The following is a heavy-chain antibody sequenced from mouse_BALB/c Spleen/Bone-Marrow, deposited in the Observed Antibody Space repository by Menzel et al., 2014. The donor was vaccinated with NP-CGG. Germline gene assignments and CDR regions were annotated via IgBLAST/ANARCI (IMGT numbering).Heavy chain of an antibody. CDR1: GYSITSGYS. CDR3: TKRQIHYYGYYFDY. D-gene: IGHD1-2*01. CDR2: IQYSGST. V-gene: IGHV3-1*02. J-gene: IGHJ2*01. Sequence: EVKLMESGPDLVKPSQSLSLTCTVTGYSITSGYSWHWIRQFPGNKLEWMGYIQYSGSTNYNPSHKSRISITRDTSKNQFFLQLNSVTTEDTATYYCTKRQIHYYGYYFDYWGQGTTLTVSS.